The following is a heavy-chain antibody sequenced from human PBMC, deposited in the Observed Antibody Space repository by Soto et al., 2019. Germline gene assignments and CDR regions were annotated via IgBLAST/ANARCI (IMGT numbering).Heavy chain of an antibody. D-gene: IGHD5-12*01. CDR1: GGSFSGYY. J-gene: IGHJ4*02. CDR2: INHSGST. CDR3: ASRELRGYSGYEHGGSSDY. V-gene: IGHV4-34*01. Sequence: PSETLSLTCAVYGGSFSGYYWSWIRQPPGKGLEWIGEINHSGSTNYNPSLKSRVTISVDTSKNQFSLKLSSVTAADTAVYYCASRELRGYSGYEHGGSSDYWGQGTLVTVSS.